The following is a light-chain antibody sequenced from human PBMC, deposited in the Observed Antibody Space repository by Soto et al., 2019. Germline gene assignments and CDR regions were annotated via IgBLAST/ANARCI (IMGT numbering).Light chain of an antibody. J-gene: IGKJ3*01. CDR1: QGVGGW. CDR2: ATS. V-gene: IGKV1-12*01. CDR3: QQTHSLPLS. Sequence: IQMTQSPSSVSASVGDRVTMTCRASQGVGGWLAWYQQKPGKVPKLLIYATSSLHSGVPSRFRGSGSGTDFTLSISSLQPEDFATYSCQQTHSLPLSFGPGTKVDIK.